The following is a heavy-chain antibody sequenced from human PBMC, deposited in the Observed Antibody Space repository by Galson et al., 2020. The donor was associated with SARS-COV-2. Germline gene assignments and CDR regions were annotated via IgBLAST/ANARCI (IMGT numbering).Heavy chain of an antibody. D-gene: IGHD3-22*01. Sequence: GESLKISCAASGFTFSSYAMHWVRQAPGKGLGWVAATSYDGGNKYYGDSVMGRFTISRDNSKNTLYLQMNSLRPEDTAVYYCARDLNSFGFGGPDYWGQGTLVTVSS. CDR2: TSYDGGNK. V-gene: IGHV3-30*04. J-gene: IGHJ4*02. CDR3: ARDLNSFGFGGPDY. CDR1: GFTFSSYA.